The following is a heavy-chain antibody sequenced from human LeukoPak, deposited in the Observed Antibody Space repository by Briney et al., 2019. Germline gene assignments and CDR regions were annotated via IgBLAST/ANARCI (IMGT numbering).Heavy chain of an antibody. J-gene: IGHJ5*02. V-gene: IGHV4-39*01. D-gene: IGHD3/OR15-3a*01. CDR3: GRRGAGLNWFDP. CDR2: INYSGRT. Sequence: PSETLSLTCTVSGGSISSTSYYWGWIRQPPGQGLEWIGSINYSGRTFYNPSLKSRVTISVDTSKSQFSLNLTYVTAADTALYFCGRRGAGLNWFDPWGQGTLVTVSS. CDR1: GGSISSTSYY.